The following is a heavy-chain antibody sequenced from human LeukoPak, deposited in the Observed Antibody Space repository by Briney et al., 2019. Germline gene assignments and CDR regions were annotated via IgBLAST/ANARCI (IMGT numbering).Heavy chain of an antibody. V-gene: IGHV1-18*01. Sequence: ASVKVSCKASGYTFTSYGISWVRQAPGQGLEWMGWISAYNGNTNYAQKLQGRVTMTTDTPTSTAYMELRSLRSDDTAVYYCALYYYDSSGNLNWSDPWGQGTLVTVSS. CDR2: ISAYNGNT. D-gene: IGHD3-22*01. J-gene: IGHJ5*02. CDR3: ALYYYDSSGNLNWSDP. CDR1: GYTFTSYG.